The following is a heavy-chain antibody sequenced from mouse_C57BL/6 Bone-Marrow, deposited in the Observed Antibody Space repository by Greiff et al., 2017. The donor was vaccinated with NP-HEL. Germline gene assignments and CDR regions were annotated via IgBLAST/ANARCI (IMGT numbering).Heavy chain of an antibody. CDR1: GYTFTNYW. CDR2: IYPGGGYT. J-gene: IGHJ2*01. CDR3: ARWTTVVAYYFDY. V-gene: IGHV1-63*01. Sequence: VQLQQSGAELVRPGTSVKMSCKASGYTFTNYWIGWAKQRPGHGLEWIGDIYPGGGYTNYNEKFKGKATLTADKSSSTAYMQFSSLTSEDSAIYYCARWTTVVAYYFDYWGQGTTLTVSS. D-gene: IGHD1-1*01.